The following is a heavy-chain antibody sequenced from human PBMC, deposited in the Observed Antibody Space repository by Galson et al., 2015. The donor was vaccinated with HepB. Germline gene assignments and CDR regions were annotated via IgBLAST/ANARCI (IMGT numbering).Heavy chain of an antibody. Sequence: LRLSCAASGFTFSNYGMHWVRQAPGKGLEWVAVISYDGSNKYYADSVKGRFTISKDNSKNTLYLQMNSLRAEDTALYYCAKDPYLYSALAGTMAGFDYWGQGTLVTVSS. CDR2: ISYDGSNK. CDR3: AKDPYLYSALAGTMAGFDY. D-gene: IGHD6-19*01. J-gene: IGHJ4*02. V-gene: IGHV3-30*18. CDR1: GFTFSNYG.